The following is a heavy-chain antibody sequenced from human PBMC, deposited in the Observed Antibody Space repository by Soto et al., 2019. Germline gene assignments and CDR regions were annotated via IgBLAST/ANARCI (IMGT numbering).Heavy chain of an antibody. Sequence: GGSLRLSCAASGFTFSSYGMHWVRQAPGKGLEWVAVISYDGSNKYYADSVKGRFTISRDNSKNTLYLQMSSLRAEDTAVYYCARRSGSYHISDYYYYYGMDVWGQGATVTVSS. D-gene: IGHD1-26*01. CDR2: ISYDGSNK. J-gene: IGHJ6*02. CDR1: GFTFSSYG. V-gene: IGHV3-30*03. CDR3: ARRSGSYHISDYYYYYGMDV.